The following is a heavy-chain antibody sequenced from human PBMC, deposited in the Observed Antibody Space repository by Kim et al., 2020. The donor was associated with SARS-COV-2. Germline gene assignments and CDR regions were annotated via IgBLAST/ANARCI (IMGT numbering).Heavy chain of an antibody. CDR3: ARDHEPYGDYAAAGY. Sequence: ASVKVSCKASGYTFTSYGISWVRQAPGQGLEWMGWISAYNGNTNYAQKLQGRVTMTTDTSTSTAYMELRSLRSDDTAVYYCARDHEPYGDYAAAGYWGQGTLVTVSS. D-gene: IGHD4-17*01. V-gene: IGHV1-18*01. CDR2: ISAYNGNT. CDR1: GYTFTSYG. J-gene: IGHJ4*02.